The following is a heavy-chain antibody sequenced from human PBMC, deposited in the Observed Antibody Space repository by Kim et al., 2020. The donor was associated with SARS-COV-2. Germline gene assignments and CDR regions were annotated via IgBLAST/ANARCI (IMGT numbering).Heavy chain of an antibody. CDR1: GFTFRSCA. D-gene: IGHD3-10*01. CDR3: ARDTWSRLRGVTYSYYGMDV. CDR2: ISYDGSNK. J-gene: IGHJ6*01. V-gene: IGHV3-30-3*01. Sequence: GGSLRLSCAASGFTFRSCAMHWVRQAPGKGLEWVAVISYDGSNKNYADSVKGRFTISRDNSKNTLYLQMNSLRAEDTALYYCARDTWSRLRGVTYSYYGMDVWGQGTTVTVSS.